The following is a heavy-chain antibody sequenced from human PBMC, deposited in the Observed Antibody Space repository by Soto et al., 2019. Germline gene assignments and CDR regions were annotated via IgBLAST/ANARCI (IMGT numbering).Heavy chain of an antibody. J-gene: IGHJ4*02. V-gene: IGHV4-34*01. CDR1: GGSFSGYY. Sequence: RSETLSLTCAVYGGSFSGYYWSWIRQPPGKGLEWIGEINHSGSTNYNPSLKSRVTISVDTSKNQFSLKLSSVTAADTAVYYCARRAGYYYDSSGPEDYWGQGTLGTVS. CDR2: INHSGST. D-gene: IGHD3-22*01. CDR3: ARRAGYYYDSSGPEDY.